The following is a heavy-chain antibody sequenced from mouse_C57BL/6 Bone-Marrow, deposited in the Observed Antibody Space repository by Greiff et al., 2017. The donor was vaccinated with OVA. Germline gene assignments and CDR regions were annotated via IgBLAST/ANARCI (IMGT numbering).Heavy chain of an antibody. V-gene: IGHV1-59*01. J-gene: IGHJ3*01. D-gene: IGHD2-2*01. CDR3: ARGGYDGAWRFAY. CDR2: IDPSDSYT. Sequence: VQLQQPGAELVRPGTSVKLSCKASGYTFTSYWMHWVKQRPGQGLEWIGVIDPSDSYTNYNQKFKGKATLTVDTSSSTAYMQLSSLTSEDSAVYYCARGGYDGAWRFAYWDQGTLVTVDA. CDR1: GYTFTSYW.